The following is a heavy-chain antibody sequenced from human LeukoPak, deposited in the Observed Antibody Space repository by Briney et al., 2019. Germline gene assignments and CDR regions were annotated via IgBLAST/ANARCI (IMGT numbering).Heavy chain of an antibody. Sequence: GESLKISCKGSGYIFTRYWTGWVRQMPGKGLEWMGIIYPGDSDTRYSPSFQGQVTISVDKSISTAYLQWSSLKASDTAMYYYARHGGEGGDDAFDIWGQGTMVTVSS. J-gene: IGHJ3*02. CDR3: ARHGGEGGDDAFDI. D-gene: IGHD2-21*01. CDR2: IYPGDSDT. V-gene: IGHV5-51*01. CDR1: GYIFTRYW.